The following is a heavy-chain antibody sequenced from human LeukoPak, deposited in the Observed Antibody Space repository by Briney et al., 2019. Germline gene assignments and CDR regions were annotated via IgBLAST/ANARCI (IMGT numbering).Heavy chain of an antibody. CDR1: GYTFSSYW. Sequence: GESLKISCKGSGYTFSSYWSGWVRQMPGKGLEWMGFIYPDDSDTRYSPSFQGQFTISADKSISTAYLQWSSLKASDTAMYYCARLAYCSNDVCYSNYYYSMDVWGKGTTVTVSS. V-gene: IGHV5-51*01. D-gene: IGHD2-8*01. CDR3: ARLAYCSNDVCYSNYYYSMDV. J-gene: IGHJ6*03. CDR2: IYPDDSDT.